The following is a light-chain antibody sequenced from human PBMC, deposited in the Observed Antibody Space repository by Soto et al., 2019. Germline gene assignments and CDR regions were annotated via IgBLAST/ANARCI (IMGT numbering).Light chain of an antibody. V-gene: IGLV1-40*01. CDR3: QSYDSTLNGVI. Sequence: QSVLTQPPSVSGAPGQRVIISCTGSSSNIGAGYDVHWYQHFPGTAPQLLIYGNTNRPSGVPDRFFGSQSGTSASLAITALQAGDGADYYCQSYDSTLNGVIFGGGTKLTVL. CDR2: GNT. J-gene: IGLJ2*01. CDR1: SSNIGAGYD.